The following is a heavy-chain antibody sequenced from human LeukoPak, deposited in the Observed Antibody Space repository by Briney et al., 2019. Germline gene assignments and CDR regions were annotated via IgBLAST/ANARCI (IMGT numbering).Heavy chain of an antibody. CDR1: GFTFSSYA. Sequence: GGSLRLSCAASGFTFSSYAMSWVRQAPGKGLEWVSAISGSGGGTYYADSVKGRFTISRDNSKNTLYLQMNSLRAEDTAVYYCAKFRAYYYYYYMDVWGKGTTLTVSS. CDR3: AKFRAYYYYYYMDV. V-gene: IGHV3-23*01. D-gene: IGHD3-10*01. J-gene: IGHJ6*03. CDR2: ISGSGGGT.